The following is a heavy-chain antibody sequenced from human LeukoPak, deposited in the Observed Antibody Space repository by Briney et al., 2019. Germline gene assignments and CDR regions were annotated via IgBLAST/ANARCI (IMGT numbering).Heavy chain of an antibody. D-gene: IGHD3-22*01. Sequence: GASVKVSCKASGYTFTSYGISWVRPAPGQGLEWMGWISAYNGNTNYAQKLQGRVTMTTDTSTSTAYMELRSLRSDDTAVYYCARTHNYYDSSGHMRGYYFDYWGQGTLVTVSS. CDR3: ARTHNYYDSSGHMRGYYFDY. CDR2: ISAYNGNT. J-gene: IGHJ4*02. CDR1: GYTFTSYG. V-gene: IGHV1-18*01.